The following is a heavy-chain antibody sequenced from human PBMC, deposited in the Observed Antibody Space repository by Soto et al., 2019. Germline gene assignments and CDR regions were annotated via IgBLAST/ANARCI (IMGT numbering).Heavy chain of an antibody. J-gene: IGHJ6*02. CDR2: ISSSSSYI. V-gene: IGHV3-21*01. CDR1: GFTFSSYS. CDR3: ASRYSNSYYYYGMDV. D-gene: IGHD4-4*01. Sequence: LRLSCAASGFTFSSYSMNWVRQAPGKGLEWVSSISSSSSYIHYADSVKGRFTISRDNAKNSLYLQMNSLRAEDTAVYYCASRYSNSYYYYGMDVWGQGTTVTVSS.